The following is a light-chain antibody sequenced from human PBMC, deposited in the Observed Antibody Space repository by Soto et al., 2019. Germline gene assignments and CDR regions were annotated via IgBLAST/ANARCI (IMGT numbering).Light chain of an antibody. CDR1: EYVDIY. J-gene: IGKJ4*01. Sequence: ETVLTQSPATLSLSPGETATLSCRASEYVDIYLAWYQQKPGQAPRLLIYHASNRATGIPARFSGSGSGTDCTLTISSLEPEDSAVYYCQQRRNWPPLTFGGGTRVEIK. CDR3: QQRRNWPPLT. V-gene: IGKV3-11*01. CDR2: HAS.